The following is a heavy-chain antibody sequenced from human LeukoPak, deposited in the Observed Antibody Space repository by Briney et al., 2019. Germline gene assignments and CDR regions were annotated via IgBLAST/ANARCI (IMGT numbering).Heavy chain of an antibody. J-gene: IGHJ3*02. Sequence: ASVKVSCKASGYTFTGYYVHWVRQAPGQGLEWMGWINPNSGDTNYAQKFQGRVTITRDTSASTAYMELSSLRSEDTAVYYCASLYYDAFDIWGQGTMVTVSS. CDR2: INPNSGDT. D-gene: IGHD3-10*01. CDR1: GYTFTGYY. V-gene: IGHV1-2*02. CDR3: ASLYYDAFDI.